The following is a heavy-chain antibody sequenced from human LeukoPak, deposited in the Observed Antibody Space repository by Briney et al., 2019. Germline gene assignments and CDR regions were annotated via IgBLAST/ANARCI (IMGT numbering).Heavy chain of an antibody. D-gene: IGHD6-25*01. J-gene: IGHJ4*02. CDR3: ARAGGVKTAALDLDY. V-gene: IGHV4-59*01. CDR1: GGSISDYS. CDR2: IYYSGSA. Sequence: SGTLSLTCTVSGGSISDYSWSWIRQPPGKGLEWIGNIYYSGSANHSPSLKSRVTISRDTSKNQFSLKLTSVTTADTAVYYCARAGGVKTAALDLDYWGQGTLVTVSS.